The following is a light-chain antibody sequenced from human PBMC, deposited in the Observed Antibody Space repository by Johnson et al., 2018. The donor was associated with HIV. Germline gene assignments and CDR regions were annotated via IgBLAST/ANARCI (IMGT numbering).Light chain of an antibody. CDR2: DNN. CDR3: GTWDSSLRVGF. J-gene: IGLJ1*01. V-gene: IGLV1-51*01. Sequence: QSVLTQPPSVSAAPGQKVTISCSGSTSNIGKSYVSWYQQLPGTAPKLLIYDNNRRPSGTPDRFSGSKSGTSATLGITGLQTGDEADYYCGTWDSSLRVGFFGTGTKVTVL. CDR1: TSNIGKSY.